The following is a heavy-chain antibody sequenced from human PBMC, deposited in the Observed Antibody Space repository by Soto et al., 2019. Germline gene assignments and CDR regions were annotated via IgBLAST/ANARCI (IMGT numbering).Heavy chain of an antibody. J-gene: IGHJ6*02. Sequence: QVQLVQSGAEVKKPGSSVKVSCKASGGTFGSYAISWVRQAPGQGPEWMGGIIPITGPANYAQKFQGRVTITADESTSTASMQLSSLRSEDTAVYYCARSQGSSTSLEIYYYYYYGMDVWGHGTTVTVSS. D-gene: IGHD2-2*01. CDR2: IIPITGPA. CDR3: ARSQGSSTSLEIYYYYYYGMDV. CDR1: GGTFGSYA. V-gene: IGHV1-69*01.